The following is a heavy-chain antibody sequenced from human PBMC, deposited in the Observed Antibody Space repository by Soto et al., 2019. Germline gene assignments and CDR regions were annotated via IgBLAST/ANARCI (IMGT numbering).Heavy chain of an antibody. CDR2: ISSSSSYI. CDR1: GFTFSSYS. J-gene: IGHJ5*02. V-gene: IGHV3-21*01. CDR3: ATRTTDSWFDP. Sequence: PGGSLRLSCAASGFTFSSYSMNWVRQAPGKGLEWVSSISSSSSYIYYADSVKGRFTISRDNAKNSLYLQMNSLRAEDTAVYYCATRTTDSWFDPWGQGTLVTVSS. D-gene: IGHD1-1*01.